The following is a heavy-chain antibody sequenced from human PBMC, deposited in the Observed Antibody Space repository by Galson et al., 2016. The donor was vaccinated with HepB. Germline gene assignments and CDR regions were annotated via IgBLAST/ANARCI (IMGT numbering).Heavy chain of an antibody. J-gene: IGHJ4*02. V-gene: IGHV5-51*01. CDR3: ARPSTGYYPAFDY. CDR2: IYPGNSET. D-gene: IGHD3-9*01. CDR1: GYSFTTYW. Sequence: QSGAEVKKPGESLKISCKGSGYSFTTYWIAWFRQMPGKGLECMGIIYPGNSETRYSPSFQGQVIISADKSITTAYLQWSSLKASDTAMYYCARPSTGYYPAFDYWGQGTLLTVSS.